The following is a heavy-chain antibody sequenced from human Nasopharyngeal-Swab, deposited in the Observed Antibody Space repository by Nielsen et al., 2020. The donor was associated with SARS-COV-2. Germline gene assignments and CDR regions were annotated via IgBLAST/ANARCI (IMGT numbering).Heavy chain of an antibody. CDR2: ISSSSSTI. CDR3: ASRYSSSSHYYYYMDV. V-gene: IGHV3-48*01. CDR1: GFTVSRNY. Sequence: GESLKISCAASGFTVSRNYMNWVRQAPGKGLEWVSYISSSSSTIYYADSVKGRFTISRDNAKNSLYLQMNSLRAEDTAVYYCASRYSSSSHYYYYMDVWGKGTTVTVSS. J-gene: IGHJ6*03. D-gene: IGHD6-6*01.